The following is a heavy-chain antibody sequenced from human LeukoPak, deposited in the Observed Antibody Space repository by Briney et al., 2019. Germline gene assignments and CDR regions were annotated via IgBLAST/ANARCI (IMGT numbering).Heavy chain of an antibody. J-gene: IGHJ5*02. V-gene: IGHV4-31*03. Sequence: SQTLSLTCTVSGGSISSGGYYWSWIRQHPGKGLEWIGEINHSGSTNYNPSLKSRVTISVDTSKNQFSLKLSSVTAADTAVYYCARGRTVTTRRWFDPWGQGTLVTVSS. CDR2: INHSGST. CDR1: GGSISSGGYY. D-gene: IGHD4-17*01. CDR3: ARGRTVTTRRWFDP.